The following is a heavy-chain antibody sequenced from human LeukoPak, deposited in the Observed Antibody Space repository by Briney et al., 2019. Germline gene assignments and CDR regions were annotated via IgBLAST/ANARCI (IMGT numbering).Heavy chain of an antibody. V-gene: IGHV1-18*01. CDR3: ARVLGPICGGDCPLGY. Sequence: GASVKVSCKASGYTFTSYGISWVRQAPGQGLEWMGWISAYNGNTNYAQKFQGRVTMTRDTSISTAYMELSRLRSDDTAVYYCARVLGPICGGDCPLGYWGQGTLVTVSS. CDR1: GYTFTSYG. D-gene: IGHD2-21*02. CDR2: ISAYNGNT. J-gene: IGHJ4*02.